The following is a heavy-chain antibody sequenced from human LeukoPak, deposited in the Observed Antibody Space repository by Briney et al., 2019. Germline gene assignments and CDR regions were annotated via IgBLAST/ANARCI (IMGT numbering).Heavy chain of an antibody. CDR3: ARGTREHYYDSSGYPDY. D-gene: IGHD3-22*01. CDR1: GFTFSSYS. CDR2: ISSSSSYI. V-gene: IGHV3-21*01. J-gene: IGHJ4*02. Sequence: GGSLRLSCAASGFTFSSYSMNWVRQAPGKGLEWVSSISSSSSYIYYADSVKGRFTISRDNAKNSLYLQMNSLRAEDTAVYYCARGTREHYYDSSGYPDYWGQGTLVTVSS.